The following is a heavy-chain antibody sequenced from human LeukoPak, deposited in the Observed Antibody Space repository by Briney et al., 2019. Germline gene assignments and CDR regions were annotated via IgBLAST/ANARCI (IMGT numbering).Heavy chain of an antibody. D-gene: IGHD4-17*01. Sequence: GGSLRLSCAASGFTFSSYSMNWVRQAPGKGLEWVSSISSSSSYIYHADSVKGRFTISRDNAKNSLYLQMNSLRAEDTAVYYCAREPSGDSSARAGGGLGGEDYWGQGTLVTVSS. V-gene: IGHV3-21*01. J-gene: IGHJ4*02. CDR3: AREPSGDSSARAGGGLGGEDY. CDR1: GFTFSSYS. CDR2: ISSSSSYI.